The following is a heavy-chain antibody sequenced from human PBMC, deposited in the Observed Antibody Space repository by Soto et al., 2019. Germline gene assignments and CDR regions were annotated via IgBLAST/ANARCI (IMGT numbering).Heavy chain of an antibody. CDR1: GFTFSSYW. D-gene: IGHD6-13*01. V-gene: IGHV3-7*05. J-gene: IGHJ6*02. CDR3: AREEAAAGTRGRYYYYGMDV. Sequence: GGSLRLSCAASGFTFSSYWMSWVRQAPGKGLEWVANIKQDGSEKYYVDSVKGRFTISRDNAKNSLYLQMNSLRAEDTAVYYCAREEAAAGTRGRYYYYGMDVWGQGTTVTVSS. CDR2: IKQDGSEK.